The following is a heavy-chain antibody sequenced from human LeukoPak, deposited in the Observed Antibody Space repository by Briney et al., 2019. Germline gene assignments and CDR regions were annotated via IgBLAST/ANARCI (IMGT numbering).Heavy chain of an antibody. Sequence: GGSLRLSCAASGFTFSSYSMNWVRQAPGKGLEWVSSISSSSSYIYYADSVKGRFTISRDNAKNSLYLQMNSLRAEDTAVYYCARDQEPYYDFWNGYRYYYMDVWGKGTTVTVSS. V-gene: IGHV3-21*01. D-gene: IGHD3-3*01. CDR1: GFTFSSYS. CDR3: ARDQEPYYDFWNGYRYYYMDV. J-gene: IGHJ6*03. CDR2: ISSSSSYI.